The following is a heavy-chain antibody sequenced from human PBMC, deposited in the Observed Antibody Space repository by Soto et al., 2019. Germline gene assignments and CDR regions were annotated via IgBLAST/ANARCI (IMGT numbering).Heavy chain of an antibody. Sequence: GGSLRLSCAASGFTFSSYAMGWVRQAPGKGLEWVSAISGSGGSTYYADSVKGRFTISRDNSKNTLYLQMNSLRAEDTAVYYCAKVSHYDILTGNNWFDPWGQGTLVTVSS. D-gene: IGHD3-9*01. CDR1: GFTFSSYA. CDR3: AKVSHYDILTGNNWFDP. V-gene: IGHV3-23*01. CDR2: ISGSGGST. J-gene: IGHJ5*02.